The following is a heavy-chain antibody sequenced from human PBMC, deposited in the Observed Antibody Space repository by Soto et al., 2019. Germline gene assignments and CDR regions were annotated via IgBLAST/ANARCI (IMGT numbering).Heavy chain of an antibody. V-gene: IGHV3-33*01. Sequence: QVQLVESGGGVVQPGGSLRLSCAASGFTFSSYGMHWVRQAPGKGLQWVALVWYDGSNQYYADSVKGRFTISRDNSKNTLHLQRNSLGAEDTAVYFCARDRQFWGGSYGVFAYKYGMDVWGQGTTVTVSS. CDR1: GFTFSSYG. D-gene: IGHD3-3*01. CDR3: ARDRQFWGGSYGVFAYKYGMDV. J-gene: IGHJ6*02. CDR2: VWYDGSNQ.